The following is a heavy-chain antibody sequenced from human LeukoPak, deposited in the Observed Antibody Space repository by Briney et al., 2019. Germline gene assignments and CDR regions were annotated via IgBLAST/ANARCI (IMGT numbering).Heavy chain of an antibody. Sequence: SVKVSCKASGGTFSSYAISWVRQAPGQGLEWMGRIIPILGIANYAQKFQGRVTITADKSTSTAYMELSSLRSEDMAVYYCARVVTAGSYYFDYWGQGTLVTVSS. V-gene: IGHV1-69*04. D-gene: IGHD2-21*02. CDR2: IIPILGIA. CDR3: ARVVTAGSYYFDY. CDR1: GGTFSSYA. J-gene: IGHJ4*02.